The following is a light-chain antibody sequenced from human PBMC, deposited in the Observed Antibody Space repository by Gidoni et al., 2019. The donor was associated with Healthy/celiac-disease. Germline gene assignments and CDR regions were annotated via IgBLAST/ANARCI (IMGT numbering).Light chain of an antibody. CDR1: QSVSSSY. CDR3: QQYGSSAIT. V-gene: IGKV3-20*01. J-gene: IGKJ5*01. CDR2: GAS. Sequence: EIVFTQSPGTLSLSPGERATLSCRASQSVSSSYLAWYQQKPGQAPRLLIYGASSRATGIPDRFSGSGPGTDFTLTISRLEPEDFAVYYCQQYGSSAITFGQGTRLEIK.